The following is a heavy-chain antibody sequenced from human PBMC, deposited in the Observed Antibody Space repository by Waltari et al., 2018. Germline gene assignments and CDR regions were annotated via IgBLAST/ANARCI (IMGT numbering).Heavy chain of an antibody. Sequence: QVQLVESGGGVVQPGGSLRLSCAASGFTFSSYGMHWVRPAPGKGLEWVAFIRYDGSNKYYADSVKGRFTISRDNSKNTLYLQMNSLRAEDTAVYYCARELGIAGVDYWGQGTLVTVSS. CDR1: GFTFSSYG. V-gene: IGHV3-30*02. CDR2: IRYDGSNK. D-gene: IGHD6-13*01. CDR3: ARELGIAGVDY. J-gene: IGHJ4*02.